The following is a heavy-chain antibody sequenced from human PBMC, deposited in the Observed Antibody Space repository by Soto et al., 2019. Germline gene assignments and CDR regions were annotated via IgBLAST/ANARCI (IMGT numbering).Heavy chain of an antibody. J-gene: IGHJ4*02. CDR1: GYRFSSYW. V-gene: IGHV5-51*01. CDR3: ARASPGGSQGYPPDI. CDR2: ISPDDSET. Sequence: GESLKISCKASGYRFSSYWIGWVRQKPGKGLEWMGIISPDDSETKYSPSFQGQVIISVDRSVSTVSLHWSSLKASDSAMYYCARASPGGSQGYPPDIWGQGTVVTVSS. D-gene: IGHD5-12*01.